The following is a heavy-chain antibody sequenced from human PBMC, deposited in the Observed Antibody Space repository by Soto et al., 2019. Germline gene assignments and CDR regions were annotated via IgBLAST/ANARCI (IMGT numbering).Heavy chain of an antibody. V-gene: IGHV4-34*01. CDR2: INHSGST. CDR3: ARGGVVVAAPGGMDV. Sequence: SETLSLTCAVYGGSFSGYYWSWIRQPPGKGLEWIGEINHSGSTNYNPSLKSRVTISVDTSKNQFSLKLSSVTAADTAVYYCARGGVVVAAPGGMDVWRQGTTVTVSS. CDR1: GGSFSGYY. D-gene: IGHD2-15*01. J-gene: IGHJ6*02.